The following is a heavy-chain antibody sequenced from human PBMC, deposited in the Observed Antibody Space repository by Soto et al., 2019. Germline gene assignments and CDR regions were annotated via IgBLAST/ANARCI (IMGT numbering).Heavy chain of an antibody. J-gene: IGHJ1*01. CDR3: ARHEYCDYGEYFQH. D-gene: IGHD4-17*01. CDR2: IYYSWST. Sequence: QLQLQESGPGLVKPSETLSLTCTVSGGSISSSSYYWGWIRQPPGKGLEWIGSIYYSWSTYYNPSLKSRVTISVDTSKNQFSQKLRSVTAADTAVYYCARHEYCDYGEYFQHWGQGTLVTVSS. V-gene: IGHV4-39*01. CDR1: GGSISSSSYY.